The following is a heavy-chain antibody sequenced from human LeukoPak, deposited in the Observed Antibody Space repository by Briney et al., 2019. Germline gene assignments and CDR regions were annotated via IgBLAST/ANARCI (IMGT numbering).Heavy chain of an antibody. V-gene: IGHV3-11*05. Sequence: PGGSLRLSCAASGFTFSDYYMSWIRQAPGKGLEWVSYISSSTSYTDYADSVKGRFTISRDNAKNSLSLQMNSLRDDDTAVYYCARVHIATGGFDYWGQGTLVTVSS. D-gene: IGHD6-13*01. CDR3: ARVHIATGGFDY. J-gene: IGHJ4*02. CDR1: GFTFSDYY. CDR2: ISSSTSYT.